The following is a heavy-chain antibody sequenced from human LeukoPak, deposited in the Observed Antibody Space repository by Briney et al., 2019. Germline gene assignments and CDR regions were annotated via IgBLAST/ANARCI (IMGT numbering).Heavy chain of an antibody. D-gene: IGHD2-15*01. CDR2: INPNSGVT. CDR1: GYTFTDYF. Sequence: ASVRVPCKTSGYTFTDYFIHWVRQAPGQGLEWMGWINPNSGVTNYAQKFQGRVTMTRDTSISTAFVELSSLTSDDTAVYYCARVPRGYCRSASCYDYWGQGTLVTVSS. J-gene: IGHJ4*02. CDR3: ARVPRGYCRSASCYDY. V-gene: IGHV1-2*02.